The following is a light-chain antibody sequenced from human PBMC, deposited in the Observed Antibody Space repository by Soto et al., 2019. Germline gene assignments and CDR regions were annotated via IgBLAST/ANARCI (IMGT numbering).Light chain of an antibody. CDR3: SSYTTSVTYV. CDR2: DVS. Sequence: HCERTQPASGSGVAGEASTISCTGTSSDVGAYNSVSWYQQHPGEAPKLIIYDVSTRPSGISDRFSGSKSGNTASLTISGLQAEDESDYYCSSYTTSVTYVFGTGTRSPS. CDR1: SSDVGAYNS. J-gene: IGLJ1*01. V-gene: IGLV2-14*01.